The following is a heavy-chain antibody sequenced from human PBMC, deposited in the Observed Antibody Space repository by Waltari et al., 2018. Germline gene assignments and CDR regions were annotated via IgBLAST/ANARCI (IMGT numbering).Heavy chain of an antibody. CDR2: IRKDGSED. CDR3: ARDHWYSLDL. J-gene: IGHJ4*02. V-gene: IGHV3-7*01. D-gene: IGHD2-21*02. Sequence: EEQLVESGGGLVPPGESLRLSCVASGFTFRAHWMAWVRQAPGKELEWVAKIRKDGSEDMYVDSVKGRVSISKDNAKNSVFLQMNNLRAEDTAVYYCARDHWYSLDLWGQGTRVTVSP. CDR1: GFTFRAHW.